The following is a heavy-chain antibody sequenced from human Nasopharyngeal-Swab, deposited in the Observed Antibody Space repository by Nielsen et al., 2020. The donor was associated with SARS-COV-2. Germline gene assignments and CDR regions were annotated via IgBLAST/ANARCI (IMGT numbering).Heavy chain of an antibody. Sequence: GGSLRLSCAASGFTFSSYAMHWVRQAPGKGLEWVSRIKSDESSTAYADSVKGRFIISRNNAENTYYLRLNSLRAEDTAVYYCATTAGGYSYASWGQGTLVTVSS. CDR2: IKSDESST. D-gene: IGHD5-18*01. J-gene: IGHJ5*02. CDR3: ATTAGGYSYAS. V-gene: IGHV3-74*01. CDR1: GFTFSSYA.